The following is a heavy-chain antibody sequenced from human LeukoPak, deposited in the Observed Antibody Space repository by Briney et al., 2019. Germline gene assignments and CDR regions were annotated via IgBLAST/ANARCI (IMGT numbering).Heavy chain of an antibody. CDR1: RFTFSSYG. CDR3: ARDPYYYDSSGYYYLLDY. J-gene: IGHJ4*02. CDR2: IWYDGSNK. Sequence: GGSLRLSCAASRFTFSSYGMHWVRQAPGKGLEWVAVIWYDGSNKYYADSVKGRFTISRDNSKNTLYLQMNSLRAEDTAVYYCARDPYYYDSSGYYYLLDYWGQGTLVTVSS. D-gene: IGHD3-22*01. V-gene: IGHV3-33*01.